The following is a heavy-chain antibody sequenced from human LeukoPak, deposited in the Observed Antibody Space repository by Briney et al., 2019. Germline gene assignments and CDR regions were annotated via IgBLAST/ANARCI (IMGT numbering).Heavy chain of an antibody. CDR2: IRYDGSNK. Sequence: GGSLRLSCAASGFTFSSYGMHWVRQAPGKGLEWVAFIRYDGSNKYYADSVKGRFTISRDNSKNTLYLQMNSLRAEDTAVYYCAKVRGWPNWFDPWGQGTLVTVSS. J-gene: IGHJ5*02. CDR1: GFTFSSYG. D-gene: IGHD3-10*01. CDR3: AKVRGWPNWFDP. V-gene: IGHV3-30*02.